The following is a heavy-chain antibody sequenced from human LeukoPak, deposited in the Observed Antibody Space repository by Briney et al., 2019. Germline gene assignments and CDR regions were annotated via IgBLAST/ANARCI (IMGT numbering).Heavy chain of an antibody. CDR3: ASPPTRECSSISCPLSY. CDR2: IYPGDSDT. CDR1: GYSFTSYW. J-gene: IGHJ4*02. V-gene: IGHV5-51*01. Sequence: GESLKISCKGSGYSFTSYWIGWVRQMPGKGLEWKGIIYPGDSDTRYSPSFQGQVTISVDKSVSAAYLQWSSLKASDTAMYYCASPPTRECSSISCPLSYWGQGTLVTVSS. D-gene: IGHD2-2*01.